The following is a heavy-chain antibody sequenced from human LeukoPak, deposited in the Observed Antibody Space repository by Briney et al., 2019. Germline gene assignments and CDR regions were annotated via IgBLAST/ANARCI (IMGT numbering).Heavy chain of an antibody. CDR2: IYHSGST. CDR1: GYSISSGYY. D-gene: IGHD6-6*01. CDR3: ARGPGSSSSAGFDS. Sequence: KPSETLSLTCTVSGYSISSGYYWGWIRQPPGKGLEWIGSIYHSGSTYYNPSLKSRVTISVDTSKNQFSLKLSSVTAADTAVYYCARGPGSSSSAGFDSWGQGTLVTVSS. V-gene: IGHV4-38-2*02. J-gene: IGHJ4*02.